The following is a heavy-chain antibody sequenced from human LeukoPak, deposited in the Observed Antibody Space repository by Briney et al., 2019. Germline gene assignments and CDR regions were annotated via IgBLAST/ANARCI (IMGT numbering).Heavy chain of an antibody. CDR3: ARDPYYDFWSGYLYYFDY. V-gene: IGHV3-30-3*01. CDR2: ISYDGSNK. D-gene: IGHD3-3*01. Sequence: GSLRLSCAASGFTFSSYAMHWVRQAPGKGVEWVAVISYDGSNKYYADSVKGRFTISRDNSKNTLYLQMNSLRAEDTAVYYCARDPYYDFWSGYLYYFDYWGQGTLVTVSS. J-gene: IGHJ4*02. CDR1: GFTFSSYA.